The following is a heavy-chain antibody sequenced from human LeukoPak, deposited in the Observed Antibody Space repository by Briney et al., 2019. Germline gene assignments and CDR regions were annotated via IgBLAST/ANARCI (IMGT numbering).Heavy chain of an antibody. CDR2: INPNSGGT. Sequence: ASVKVSCKASAYTFTGYYMHWVRQAPGQGLEWMGWINPNSGGTNYAQKFQGRVTMTRDTSISTAYMELSRLRSDDTAVYYCARANIAVAGHYFDYWGQGTLVTVSS. CDR3: ARANIAVAGHYFDY. D-gene: IGHD6-19*01. CDR1: AYTFTGYY. V-gene: IGHV1-2*02. J-gene: IGHJ4*02.